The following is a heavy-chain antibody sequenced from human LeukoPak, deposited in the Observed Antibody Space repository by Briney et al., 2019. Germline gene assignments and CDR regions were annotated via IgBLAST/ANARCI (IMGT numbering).Heavy chain of an antibody. CDR3: ARDYDGSGYYWAY. D-gene: IGHD3-22*01. CDR2: INHSGST. J-gene: IGHJ4*02. Sequence: SETLSLTCTVSGGSISSSSYYWGWIRQPPGKGLEWIGEINHSGSTNYNPSLKSRVTISVDTSKNQFSLKLSSVTAADTAVYYCARDYDGSGYYWAYWGQGTLVTVSS. CDR1: GGSISSSSYY. V-gene: IGHV4-39*07.